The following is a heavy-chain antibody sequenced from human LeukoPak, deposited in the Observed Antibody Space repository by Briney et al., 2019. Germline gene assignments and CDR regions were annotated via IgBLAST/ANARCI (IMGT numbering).Heavy chain of an antibody. V-gene: IGHV3-23*01. Sequence: PGGSLRLSCAASILTFSSYAMSWVRQAPGKGLEWVSGISGSGGNTYYADSVKGRFTISRDNSKTTLYLQMSSLRAEDTAVYYCARGADILTGTHFDYWGQGTLVTVSS. CDR3: ARGADILTGTHFDY. J-gene: IGHJ4*02. D-gene: IGHD3-9*01. CDR2: ISGSGGNT. CDR1: ILTFSSYA.